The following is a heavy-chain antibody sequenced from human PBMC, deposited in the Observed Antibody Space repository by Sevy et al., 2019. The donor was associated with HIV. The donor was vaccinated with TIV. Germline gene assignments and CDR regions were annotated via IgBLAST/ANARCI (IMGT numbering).Heavy chain of an antibody. CDR1: GFTFSSYG. CDR2: IWYDGSKK. D-gene: IGHD3-22*01. J-gene: IGHJ3*02. V-gene: IGHV3-33*01. Sequence: GGSLRLSCAASGFTFSSYGMHWVRQAPGKGLEWVAVIWYDGSKKYYTDSVKGRFTISRDNSKNTLYLQMNSLRTEDTAVYFCAGGRYDSSGSFDAFDIWGQGTMVTVSS. CDR3: AGGRYDSSGSFDAFDI.